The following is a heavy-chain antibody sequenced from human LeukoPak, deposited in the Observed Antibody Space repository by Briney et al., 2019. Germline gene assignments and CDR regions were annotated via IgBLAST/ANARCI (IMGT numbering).Heavy chain of an antibody. V-gene: IGHV4-39*07. J-gene: IGHJ3*02. CDR2: IYYSGST. CDR1: GGSISSSSYY. D-gene: IGHD3-3*01. CDR3: ARGTYYGFWSGRQPHAFDI. Sequence: SETLSLTCTVSGGSISSSSYYWGWIRQPPGKGLEWIGSIYYSGSTYYNPSLKSRVTISVDTSKNQFSLKLSSVTAADTAVYYCARGTYYGFWSGRQPHAFDIWGQGTMVTVSS.